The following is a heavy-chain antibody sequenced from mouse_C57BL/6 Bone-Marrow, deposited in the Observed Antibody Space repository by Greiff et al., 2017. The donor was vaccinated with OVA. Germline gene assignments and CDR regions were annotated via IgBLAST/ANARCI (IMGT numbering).Heavy chain of an antibody. CDR3: AGGSSYRWYFDV. V-gene: IGHV1-81*01. J-gene: IGHJ1*03. D-gene: IGHD1-1*01. CDR1: GYTFTSYG. Sequence: LVESGAELARPGASVKLSCKASGYTFTSYGISWVKQRTGQGLEWIGEIYPRSGNTYYNETFKGKATLTADKSSSTAYMELRSLTSEDSAVDFCAGGSSYRWYFDVWGTGTTVTVSS. CDR2: IYPRSGNT.